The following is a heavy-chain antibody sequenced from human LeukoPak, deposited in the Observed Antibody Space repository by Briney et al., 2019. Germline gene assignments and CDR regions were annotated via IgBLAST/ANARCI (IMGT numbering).Heavy chain of an antibody. D-gene: IGHD6-19*01. Sequence: SETLSLTCTVSGGSISSYYWNWIRQPPGKGLEWIGYIYYSGSTNYNPSLKSRVTISVDTSKNQFSLKPSSVTAADTAVYFCARQLRGEAVAGHLQPFDYWGQGTLVTVSS. J-gene: IGHJ4*02. CDR2: IYYSGST. CDR3: ARQLRGEAVAGHLQPFDY. CDR1: GGSISSYY. V-gene: IGHV4-59*08.